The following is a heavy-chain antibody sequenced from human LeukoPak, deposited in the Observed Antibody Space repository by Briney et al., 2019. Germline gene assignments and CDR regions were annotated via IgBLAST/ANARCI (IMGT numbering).Heavy chain of an antibody. CDR1: GFTFSSYS. D-gene: IGHD5-24*01. V-gene: IGHV3-21*01. Sequence: GGSLRLSCAASGFTFSSYSMNWVRQAPGKGLEWVSSISSSSSYIYYADSVKGRFTISGDNAKNSLYLQMNSLRAEDTAVYYCAESSNRDGYNNAAGYWGQGTLVTVSS. CDR2: ISSSSSYI. J-gene: IGHJ4*02. CDR3: AESSNRDGYNNAAGY.